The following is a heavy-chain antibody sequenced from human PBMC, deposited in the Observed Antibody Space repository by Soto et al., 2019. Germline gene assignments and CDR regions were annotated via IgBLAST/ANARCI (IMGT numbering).Heavy chain of an antibody. D-gene: IGHD3-10*01. CDR3: ARHVYGSGSFADYYYYGMDV. CDR2: IYYSGST. Sequence: SETLSLTCTVSGGSISSSSYYLGWIRPPPGKGLEWIGSIYYSGSTYYNPSLKSRVTISVDTSKNQFSLKLSSVTAADTAVYYCARHVYGSGSFADYYYYGMDVWGQGTTVTVSS. J-gene: IGHJ6*02. CDR1: GGSISSSSYY. V-gene: IGHV4-39*01.